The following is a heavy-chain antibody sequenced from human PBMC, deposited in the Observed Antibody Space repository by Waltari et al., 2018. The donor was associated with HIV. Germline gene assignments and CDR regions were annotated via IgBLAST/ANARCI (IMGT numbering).Heavy chain of an antibody. CDR1: GFSVSSYW. D-gene: IGHD3-10*01. CDR2: INIDGSRI. V-gene: IGHV3-74*01. CDR3: SRDTFGEYDY. Sequence: EVQLVQSGGGLIKPGGSLRLSCAASGFSVSSYWMHWVRQTPGKGLVWVPRINIDGSRIDYADSVRGRFTISRDSAKNTLSLQINSLTEEDTAVYYCSRDTFGEYDYWGQGTLVTVSS. J-gene: IGHJ4*02.